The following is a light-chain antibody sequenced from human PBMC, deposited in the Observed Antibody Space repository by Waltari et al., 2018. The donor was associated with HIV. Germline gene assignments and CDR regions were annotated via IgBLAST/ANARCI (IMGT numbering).Light chain of an antibody. CDR2: WAS. CDR1: QTVLYTSSNKNY. V-gene: IGKV4-1*01. Sequence: DIVMTQSPDSLAVSLGERATINFRSSQTVLYTSSNKNYLAWYQQRPGQPPKLLIYWASTRESGVPDRFSGSGSGTDFTLTISSLQAEDVAVYYCQQYYSTPLTFGPGTKVDIK. J-gene: IGKJ3*01. CDR3: QQYYSTPLT.